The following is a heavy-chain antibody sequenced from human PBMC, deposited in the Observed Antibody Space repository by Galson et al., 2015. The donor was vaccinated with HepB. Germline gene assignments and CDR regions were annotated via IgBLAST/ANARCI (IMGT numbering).Heavy chain of an antibody. CDR2: IDPSDSYT. J-gene: IGHJ4*02. D-gene: IGHD5-18*01. CDR3: ARSPKYNYGQTLGY. CDR1: GYSFTSYW. V-gene: IGHV5-10-1*01. Sequence: QSGAEVKKPGESLRISCKGSGYSFTSYWINWVRQMPGKGLVLMGRIDPSDSYTKYSPSFQGHVTISADKSINTAYLQWSSLKASDTAMYYCARSPKYNYGQTLGYWGQGTLVTVSS.